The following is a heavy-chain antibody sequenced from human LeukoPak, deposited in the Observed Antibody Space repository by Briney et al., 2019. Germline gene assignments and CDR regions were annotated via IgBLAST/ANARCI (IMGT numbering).Heavy chain of an antibody. J-gene: IGHJ3*02. CDR1: GGSISSGSYY. CDR2: IYTSGST. Sequence: PSETLSLTCTVSGGSISSGSYYWSWIRQPAGKGLEWIGRIYTSGSTNYNPSLKSRVTISVDTSKNQFSLKLSSVTTADTAVYYCARDPAAKDAFDIWGQGTMVTVSS. V-gene: IGHV4-61*02. D-gene: IGHD2-2*01. CDR3: ARDPAAKDAFDI.